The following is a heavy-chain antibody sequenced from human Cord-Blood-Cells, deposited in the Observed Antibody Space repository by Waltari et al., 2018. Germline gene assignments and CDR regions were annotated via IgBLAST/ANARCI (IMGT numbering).Heavy chain of an antibody. V-gene: IGHV3-7*01. CDR2: IKQEGSEK. D-gene: IGHD4-17*01. CDR3: ARYGDYWYFDL. CDR1: GFTFSSYW. J-gene: IGHJ2*01. Sequence: EVQLVESGGGLVQPGGSLRLSCAASGFTFSSYWMSWVRQAPGEGLGWVANIKQEGSEKYYVDSVKGRFTISRDNAKNSLYLQMNSLRAEDTAVYYCARYGDYWYFDLWGRGTLVTVSS.